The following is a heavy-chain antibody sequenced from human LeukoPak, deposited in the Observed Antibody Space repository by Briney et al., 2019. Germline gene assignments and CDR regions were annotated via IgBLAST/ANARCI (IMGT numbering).Heavy chain of an antibody. CDR2: ISYDGSNK. Sequence: GGSLRLSCAASGFTFSNYGMHWVRQAPGKGVEWVSVISYDGSNKYYADSVKGRFTISRDNSKNTLYLQMNSLRAEDTAMYYCAKNSGSTALWGQGTLVTVSS. D-gene: IGHD1-26*01. J-gene: IGHJ4*02. CDR3: AKNSGSTAL. CDR1: GFTFSNYG. V-gene: IGHV3-30*18.